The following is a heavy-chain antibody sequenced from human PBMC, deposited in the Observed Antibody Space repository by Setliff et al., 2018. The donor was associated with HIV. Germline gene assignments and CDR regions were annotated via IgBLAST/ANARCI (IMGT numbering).Heavy chain of an antibody. Sequence: GSLRLSCAASGFTFSSAWMGWVRQAPAKGLEWVSFISWDGTNVNYADSVKGRFTISRDNSKNSLYLQMDSLRPEDSAFYYCSASENFDFWGQGTLVTVSS. V-gene: IGHV3-43*01. CDR3: SASENFDF. J-gene: IGHJ4*02. CDR1: GFTFSSAW. CDR2: ISWDGTNV.